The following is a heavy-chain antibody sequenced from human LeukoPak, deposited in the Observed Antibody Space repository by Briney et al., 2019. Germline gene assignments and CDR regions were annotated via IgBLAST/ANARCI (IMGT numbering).Heavy chain of an antibody. CDR1: GVTFSGSP. Sequence: GGSLRLSCAASGVTFSGSPMHWVRQASGKGLGGVGRIRTKANSYATAYAASVKGRFTISRDDSKNTAYLQMNSLKTEDTAVYYCTSSISGSAYGMDVWGQGTTVTVSS. D-gene: IGHD1-26*01. CDR3: TSSISGSAYGMDV. V-gene: IGHV3-73*01. J-gene: IGHJ6*02. CDR2: IRTKANSYAT.